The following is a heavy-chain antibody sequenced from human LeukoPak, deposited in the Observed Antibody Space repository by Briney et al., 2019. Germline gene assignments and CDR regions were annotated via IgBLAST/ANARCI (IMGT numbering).Heavy chain of an antibody. CDR1: GFTVSSNY. Sequence: GGSLRLSCAASGFTVSSNYMSWVRQAPGKGLEWVSVIYTSGGTYYADSVKGRFTISRDNSKNTLFLQMNSLRAEDTAVYYCAKGVGGSANYYYMDVWGKGTTVTVSS. CDR3: AKGVGGSANYYYMDV. J-gene: IGHJ6*03. D-gene: IGHD3-10*01. V-gene: IGHV3-53*01. CDR2: IYTSGGT.